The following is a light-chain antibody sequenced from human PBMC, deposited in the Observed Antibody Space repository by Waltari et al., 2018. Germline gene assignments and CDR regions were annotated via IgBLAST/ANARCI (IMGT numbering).Light chain of an antibody. CDR2: DAP. Sequence: EVVLTQSPAALSLSPGERAPLSCRVSQSVSTYLAWYQQKPGQAPRLLIYDAPNRATGIPDRFRGSGSGTDFTLTISSLEPEDSAVYYCQQRSSWPTFGGGTKVEIK. CDR1: QSVSTY. J-gene: IGKJ4*01. V-gene: IGKV3-11*01. CDR3: QQRSSWPT.